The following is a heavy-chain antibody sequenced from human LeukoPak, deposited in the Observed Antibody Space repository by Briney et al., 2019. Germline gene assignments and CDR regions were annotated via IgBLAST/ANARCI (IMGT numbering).Heavy chain of an antibody. V-gene: IGHV3-66*01. CDR3: AREKRAMVIDY. CDR2: IYSGGST. CDR1: GFTFSDYY. Sequence: GGSLRLSCAASGFTFSDYYMSWVRQAPGKGLEWVSVIYSGGSTYYADSVKGRFTISRDNSKNTLYLQMNSLRAEDTAVYYCAREKRAMVIDYWGQGTLVTVSS. D-gene: IGHD5-18*01. J-gene: IGHJ4*02.